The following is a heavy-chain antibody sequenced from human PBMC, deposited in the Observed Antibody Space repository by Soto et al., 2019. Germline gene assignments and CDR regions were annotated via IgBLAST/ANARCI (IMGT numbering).Heavy chain of an antibody. CDR1: GFTLRSFA. CDR2: ISGSGGST. J-gene: IGHJ1*01. Sequence: QPGGSLRLSCAASGFTLRSFAMGWFPRPPGKGRKGVSAISGSGGSTYYADSVKGRFTISRDNSKNTLYLQMNSLRAEDTAVYYCAKDLLIYDFWSGYYTEYFQHWGQGTLVTVSS. D-gene: IGHD3-3*01. V-gene: IGHV3-23*01. CDR3: AKDLLIYDFWSGYYTEYFQH.